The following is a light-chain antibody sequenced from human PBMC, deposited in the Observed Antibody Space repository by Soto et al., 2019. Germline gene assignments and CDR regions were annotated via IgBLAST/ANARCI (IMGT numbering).Light chain of an antibody. Sequence: EFVLTQSPGTLSLSPGERATLSCRASQSISSTSLAWYQHQPGQAPRLLVYGASVRASGIPDRFSGGGSGTDFTLTISRLEPEDFVVYYCQRYGNSPPLTFGGGTKVEIK. V-gene: IGKV3-20*01. J-gene: IGKJ4*01. CDR2: GAS. CDR3: QRYGNSPPLT. CDR1: QSISSTS.